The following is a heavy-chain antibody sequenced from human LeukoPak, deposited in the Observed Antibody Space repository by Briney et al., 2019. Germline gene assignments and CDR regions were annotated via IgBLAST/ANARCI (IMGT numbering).Heavy chain of an antibody. CDR1: GFTFGDYL. CDR2: ISGGTT. D-gene: IGHD6-19*01. V-gene: IGHV3-49*03. CDR3: SRGSGWLSVY. Sequence: GGSLRLSCTASGFTFGDYLMSWFRQAPGKGLEWIGFISGGTTEYAASVKGRFTISRDESTSIAYLQMHSLTPEDTAVYYCSRGSGWLSVYWGQGTLVTVSS. J-gene: IGHJ4*02.